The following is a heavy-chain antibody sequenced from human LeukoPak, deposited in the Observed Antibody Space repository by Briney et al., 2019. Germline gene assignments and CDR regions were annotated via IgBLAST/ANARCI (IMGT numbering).Heavy chain of an antibody. CDR2: ARSKAYGGTT. CDR3: SRDGDRPGNSNFDY. J-gene: IGHJ4*02. D-gene: IGHD2-21*01. V-gene: IGHV3-49*04. Sequence: GGSLRLSCTTSGFTLGDYALSWVRQAPGKGLEWVGFARSKAYGGTTEYAAPVKGRFTISRDDSKSIAYLQMNSLKTEDTAVYYCSRDGDRPGNSNFDYWGQGTLVTVSS. CDR1: GFTLGDYA.